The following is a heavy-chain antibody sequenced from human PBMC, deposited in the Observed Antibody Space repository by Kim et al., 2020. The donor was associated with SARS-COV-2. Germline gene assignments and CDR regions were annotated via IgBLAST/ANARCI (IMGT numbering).Heavy chain of an antibody. D-gene: IGHD2-15*01. V-gene: IGHV7-4-1*02. J-gene: IGHJ2*01. CDR3: ALSAAYVVCANF. CDR2: INTNTGNA. CDR1: GDTFTSYA. Sequence: ASVKVSCKASGDTFTSYAMSWVRQAPGQGLEWMGWINTNTGNANYAQNFPGRVVFTLDTSMSTAYMQLSSLRSEDTAVYYCALSAAYVVCANF.